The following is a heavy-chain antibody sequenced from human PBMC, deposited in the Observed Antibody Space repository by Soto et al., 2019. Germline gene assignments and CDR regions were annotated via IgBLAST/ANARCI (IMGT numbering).Heavy chain of an antibody. CDR3: ARDARPIVVVVAATRNWFDP. J-gene: IGHJ5*02. CDR2: IIPIFGTA. V-gene: IGHV1-69*13. CDR1: GGTFSSYT. D-gene: IGHD2-15*01. Sequence: SVKVSCKASGGTFSSYTISWVREAPGQGLEWMGGIIPIFGTANYAQKFQGRVTITADESTSAAYMELSSLRSEDTAVYYCARDARPIVVVVAATRNWFDPWGQGTLVTVSS.